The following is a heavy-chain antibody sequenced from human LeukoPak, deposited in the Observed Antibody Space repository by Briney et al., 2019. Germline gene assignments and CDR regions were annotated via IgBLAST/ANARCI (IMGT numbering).Heavy chain of an antibody. CDR2: ISAYNGNT. CDR3: ARVSMDIVVVPAAIGYYGMDV. V-gene: IGHV1-18*04. D-gene: IGHD2-2*03. CDR1: GYTFTSYG. Sequence: ASVKVSCKASGYTFTSYGISWVRQAPGQGLEWMGWISAYNGNTNYAQKLQGRVTMTTDTSTSTAYMELRSLRSDGTAVYYCARVSMDIVVVPAAIGYYGMDVWGKGTTVTVSS. J-gene: IGHJ6*04.